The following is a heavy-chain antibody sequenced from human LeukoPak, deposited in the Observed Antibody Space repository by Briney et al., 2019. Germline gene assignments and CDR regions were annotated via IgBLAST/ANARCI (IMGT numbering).Heavy chain of an antibody. CDR2: INSDGSST. Sequence: GGSLRLSCAASGFTFSSYWMHWVRQAPGKGLVWFSRINSDGSSTSYADSVKGRFTISRDNAKNTLYLQMNSLRAEDTAVYYCARDYGYCSGGSCPRPDYWGQGTLVTVSS. V-gene: IGHV3-74*01. CDR3: ARDYGYCSGGSCPRPDY. CDR1: GFTFSSYW. J-gene: IGHJ4*02. D-gene: IGHD2-15*01.